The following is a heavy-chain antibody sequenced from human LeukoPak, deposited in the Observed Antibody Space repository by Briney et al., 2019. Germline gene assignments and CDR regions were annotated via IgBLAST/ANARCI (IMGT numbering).Heavy chain of an antibody. CDR3: ARDPGSGSYYTEGYYYYYYGMDV. CDR2: IYYSGST. CDR1: GGSISSYY. D-gene: IGHD3-10*01. J-gene: IGHJ6*02. Sequence: SETLSLTCTVSGGSISSYYWSWIRQPPGKGLEWIGYIYYSGSTNYNPSLKSRVTISVDTSKNQFSLKLSSVTAADTAVYYCARDPGSGSYYTEGYYYYYYGMDVWGQGTTVTVSS. V-gene: IGHV4-59*01.